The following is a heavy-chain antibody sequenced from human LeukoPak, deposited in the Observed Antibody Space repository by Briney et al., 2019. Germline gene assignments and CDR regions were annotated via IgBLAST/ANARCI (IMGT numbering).Heavy chain of an antibody. J-gene: IGHJ3*02. Sequence: ASVKVSCKASGYTFTGHYIHWVRQAPGQGLEWMGWIHPNTGGTKYAQELQGRVTMTRDTSSSTAYMELSSLRSADTAVYYCASEYKYDSSGANAFDIWGQGTMVTVSS. CDR2: IHPNTGGT. V-gene: IGHV1-2*02. CDR1: GYTFTGHY. D-gene: IGHD3-22*01. CDR3: ASEYKYDSSGANAFDI.